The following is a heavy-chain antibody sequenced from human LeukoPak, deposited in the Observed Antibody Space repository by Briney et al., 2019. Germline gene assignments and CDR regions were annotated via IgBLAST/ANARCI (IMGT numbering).Heavy chain of an antibody. CDR1: GYTFTSYD. CDR3: ARGRYDSSGYFTY. CDR2: MDPNSGNT. V-gene: IGHV1-8*01. J-gene: IGHJ4*02. Sequence: ASVKVSCKASGYTFTSYDINWVRQATGQGLEWMGWMDPNSGNTGYAQKFQGRVTMTRNTSISTAYMELNSLRSEDTAMYYCARGRYDSSGYFTYWGQGTLVTVSS. D-gene: IGHD3-22*01.